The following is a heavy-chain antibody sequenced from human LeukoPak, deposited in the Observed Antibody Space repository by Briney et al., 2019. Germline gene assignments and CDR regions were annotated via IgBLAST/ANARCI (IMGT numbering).Heavy chain of an antibody. CDR2: ISGSGGST. CDR1: GFTFSSYA. J-gene: IGHJ3*02. CDR3: ARDIVLMVYADSFNAFDI. V-gene: IGHV3-23*01. D-gene: IGHD2-8*01. Sequence: PGGSLRPSCAASGFTFSSYAMSWVRQAPGKGLEWVSAISGSGGSTYYADSVKGRFTISRDNSKNTLYLQMNSLRAEDTAVYYCARDIVLMVYADSFNAFDIWGQGTMVTVSS.